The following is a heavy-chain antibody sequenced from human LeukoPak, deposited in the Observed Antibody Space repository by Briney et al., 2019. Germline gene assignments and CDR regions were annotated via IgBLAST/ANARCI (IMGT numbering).Heavy chain of an antibody. CDR1: GGSFSGYY. J-gene: IGHJ4*02. D-gene: IGHD3-3*01. CDR2: INHSGST. V-gene: IGHV4-34*01. Sequence: SETLSLTCAVYGGSFSGYYWSWIRQPPGKGLEWIGGINHSGSTNYNPSLKSRVTISVDTSKNQFSLKLSSVTAADTAVYYCARLNFWSGYTYYFDYWGQGTLVTVSS. CDR3: ARLNFWSGYTYYFDY.